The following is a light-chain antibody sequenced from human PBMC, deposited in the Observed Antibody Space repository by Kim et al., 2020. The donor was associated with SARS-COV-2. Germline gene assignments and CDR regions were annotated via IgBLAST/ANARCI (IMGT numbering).Light chain of an antibody. V-gene: IGKV2-30*01. CDR1: QSLVDSHGNTY. J-gene: IGKJ2*01. CDR3: MQSSHWPPSYT. CDR2: KVS. Sequence: ASISCRSSQSLVDSHGNTYLSWYHHRPGQSPRRLIHKVSNRDSGVPDRYSGSGSGSNFTLEISRLEAEDIGIFFCMQSSHWPPSYTFGQGTKLEI.